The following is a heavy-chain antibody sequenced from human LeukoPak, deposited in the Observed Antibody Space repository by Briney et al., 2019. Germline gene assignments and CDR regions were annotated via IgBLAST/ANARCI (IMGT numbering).Heavy chain of an antibody. CDR1: GGSFSGYY. Sequence: PSETLSLTCAVYGGSFSGYYWSWIRQPPGKGLEWIGEISHSGSTNYNPSLKSRVTISVDTSKNQFSLKLSSVTAADTAVYYCASGGGDLIDYWGQGTLVTVSS. CDR3: ASGGGDLIDY. J-gene: IGHJ4*02. CDR2: ISHSGST. D-gene: IGHD4-17*01. V-gene: IGHV4-34*01.